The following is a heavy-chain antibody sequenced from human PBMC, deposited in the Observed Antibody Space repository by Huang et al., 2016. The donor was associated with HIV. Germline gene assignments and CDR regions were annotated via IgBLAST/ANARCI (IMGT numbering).Heavy chain of an antibody. J-gene: IGHJ4*02. CDR3: ARVSASSGGYFYDH. D-gene: IGHD2-8*02. Sequence: QVLLVQSGAEVERPGASVKVSCNASGYTFTNHYIHWIRHAPGQGLEWMGIIDPTGGSTNNEQKFQGRVIMTRDTSTSTVHMELSSLRSEYTAVYYWARVSASSGGYFYDHWGQGTLVTVSS. CDR1: GYTFTNHY. V-gene: IGHV1-46*01. CDR2: IDPTGGST.